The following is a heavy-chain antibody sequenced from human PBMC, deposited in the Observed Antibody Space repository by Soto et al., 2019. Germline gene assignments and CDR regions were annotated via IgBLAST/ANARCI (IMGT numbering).Heavy chain of an antibody. D-gene: IGHD3-22*01. CDR3: ARVRGYYYDSSDFDY. J-gene: IGHJ4*02. V-gene: IGHV4-4*02. CDR1: GGSISSSNW. Sequence: SETLSLTCAVSGGSISSSNWWSWVRQPPGKGLEWIGEIYHSGSTNYNPSLKSRVTISVDKSKNQFSLKLSSVTAADTAVYYCARVRGYYYDSSDFDYWGQGTLVTVPQ. CDR2: IYHSGST.